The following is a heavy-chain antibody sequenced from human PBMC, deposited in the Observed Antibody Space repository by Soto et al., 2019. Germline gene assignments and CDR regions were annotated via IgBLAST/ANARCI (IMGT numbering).Heavy chain of an antibody. CDR1: GYTLSEVS. J-gene: IGHJ4*02. Sequence: VLVKGACQGSGYTLSEVSMHWVRQAKGEGLEWMGGFDPEDGETIYAQKFQGRVTMTEDTSTDTAYMELSSLRSEDTAVYYCATVVGRFLEQGPFDYWGQGTLVTVSS. V-gene: IGHV1-24*01. CDR2: FDPEDGET. D-gene: IGHD3-3*01. CDR3: ATVVGRFLEQGPFDY.